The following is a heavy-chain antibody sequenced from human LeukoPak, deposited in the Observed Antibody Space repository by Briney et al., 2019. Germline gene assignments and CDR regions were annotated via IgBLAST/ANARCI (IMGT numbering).Heavy chain of an antibody. V-gene: IGHV3-53*01. J-gene: IGHJ4*02. D-gene: IGHD1-26*01. Sequence: GGSLRLSCVASGFTFSDYWMSWVRQAPGKGLEWVSVIYSGGSTYYADSVKGRFTISRDNSKNTLYLQMNSLRAEDTAVYYCAREGLVDARTYYFDYWGQGTLVTVSS. CDR1: GFTFSDYW. CDR3: AREGLVDARTYYFDY. CDR2: IYSGGST.